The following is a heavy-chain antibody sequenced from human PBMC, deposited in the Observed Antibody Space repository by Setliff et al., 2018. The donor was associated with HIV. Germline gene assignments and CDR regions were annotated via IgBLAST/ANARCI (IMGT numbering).Heavy chain of an antibody. CDR2: INHSGST. J-gene: IGHJ3*02. D-gene: IGHD2-8*01. V-gene: IGHV4-34*01. Sequence: SETLSLTCAVYGGSFSGYYWSWIRQPPGKGLEWIGEINHSGSTNYNPSLKSRVTISVDTSKNQFSLKLSSVTAADTAVYYCARGVLMVYATWGSRLAYPFDIWGQGTRVTVSS. CDR3: ARGVLMVYATWGSRLAYPFDI. CDR1: GGSFSGYY.